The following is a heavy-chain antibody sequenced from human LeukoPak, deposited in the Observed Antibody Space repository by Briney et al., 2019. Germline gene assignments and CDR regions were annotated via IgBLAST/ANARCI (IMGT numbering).Heavy chain of an antibody. D-gene: IGHD5-18*01. CDR3: ARDQRGGYSYAYGPYYFDY. V-gene: IGHV3-30-3*01. CDR2: ISYGGSNK. CDR1: GFTFSSYA. Sequence: PGGSLRLSCAASGFTFSSYAMHWVRQAPGKGLEWVAVISYGGSNKYYADSAKGRFTISRDNSKNSLYLQMNSLRAEDTAVYYCARDQRGGYSYAYGPYYFDYWGQGTLVTVSS. J-gene: IGHJ4*02.